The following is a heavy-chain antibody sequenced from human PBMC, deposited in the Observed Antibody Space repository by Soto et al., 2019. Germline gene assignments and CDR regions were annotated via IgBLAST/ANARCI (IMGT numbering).Heavy chain of an antibody. D-gene: IGHD3-22*01. CDR3: AREKDSGYYDY. Sequence: SETLSLTCTVSGGSISSYYWSWIRQPPGKGLEWIGYIYYSGSTSYNPSLKSRVTISVDTSKNQFSLKLSSVTAADTAVYYCAREKDSGYYDYWGQGTLVTVSS. CDR1: GGSISSYY. J-gene: IGHJ4*02. V-gene: IGHV4-59*01. CDR2: IYYSGST.